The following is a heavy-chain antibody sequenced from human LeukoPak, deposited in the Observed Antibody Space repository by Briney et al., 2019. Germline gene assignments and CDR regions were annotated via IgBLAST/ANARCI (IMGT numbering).Heavy chain of an antibody. CDR3: ARSEDIVVVPAAGYYYYGMDV. CDR2: IIPIFGTA. CDR1: GGTFSSYA. D-gene: IGHD2-2*01. Sequence: SVKVSCKASGGTFSSYAISWVRQAPGQGLEGMGGIIPIFGTANYAQKFQGRVTITADESTSTAYMELSSLRSEDTAVYYCARSEDIVVVPAAGYYYYGMDVWGQGTTVTVSS. V-gene: IGHV1-69*01. J-gene: IGHJ6*02.